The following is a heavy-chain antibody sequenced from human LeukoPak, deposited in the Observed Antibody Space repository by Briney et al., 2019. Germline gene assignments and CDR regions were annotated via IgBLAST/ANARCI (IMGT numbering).Heavy chain of an antibody. CDR2: INHRGST. CDR3: ARGLYSSGRALGY. CDR1: GGSFSGYY. J-gene: IGHJ4*02. Sequence: PSETLSLTCAVYGGSFSGYYWSWIRQPPGKGLEGIGEINHRGSTNYNPSLKSRVTISVDTSKNQFSLKLSSVTAADTAVYYCARGLYSSGRALGYWGQGTLVTVSS. D-gene: IGHD6-19*01. V-gene: IGHV4-34*01.